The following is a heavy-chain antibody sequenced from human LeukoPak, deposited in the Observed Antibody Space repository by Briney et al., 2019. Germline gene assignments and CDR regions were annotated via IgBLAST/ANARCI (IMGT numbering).Heavy chain of an antibody. V-gene: IGHV1-2*06. Sequence: ASVKVSCKASGYTFPGYYMHWVRQAPGQGLEWTGRINPNSGGTNYAQKCQGRVTMTRDTSISTAYMELSRLRSDDTAVYYCARAAYYYDSSGSIKDAFDIWGQGTMVTVSS. CDR1: GYTFPGYY. D-gene: IGHD3-22*01. CDR3: ARAAYYYDSSGSIKDAFDI. J-gene: IGHJ3*02. CDR2: INPNSGGT.